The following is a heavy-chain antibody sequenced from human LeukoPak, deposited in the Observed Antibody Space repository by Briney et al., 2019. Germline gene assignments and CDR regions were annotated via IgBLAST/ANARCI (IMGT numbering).Heavy chain of an antibody. CDR1: GFTFSSYG. CDR3: AQLTGKMATPTGL. J-gene: IGHJ4*02. CDR2: ISYDGSNK. V-gene: IGHV3-30*03. D-gene: IGHD5-24*01. Sequence: PGGSLRLSCAASGFTFSSYGMHWVRQAPGKGLEWVAVISYDGSNKYYADSVKGRFTISRDNSKNTLYLQMNSLRAEDTAVYYCAQLTGKMATPTGLWGQGTPVTVSS.